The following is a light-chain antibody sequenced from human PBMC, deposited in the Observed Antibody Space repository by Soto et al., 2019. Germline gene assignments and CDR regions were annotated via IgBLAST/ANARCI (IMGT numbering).Light chain of an antibody. CDR2: HAS. V-gene: IGKV1-12*01. CDR1: QSISNW. CDR3: QQANSFPIT. Sequence: IQMTQSPSSLSASVGDRVPITCRASQSISNWLAWYQQKPGTAPKVLIYHASNLQSGVPSRFSVIGSGTDVTINISSLQPEDGETYDGQQANSFPITFGQGTRLEIK. J-gene: IGKJ5*01.